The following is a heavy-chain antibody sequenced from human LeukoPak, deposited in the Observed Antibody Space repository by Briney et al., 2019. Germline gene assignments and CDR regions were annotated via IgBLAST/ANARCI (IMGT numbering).Heavy chain of an antibody. CDR3: AKDREGGVMITFGGVIAAFDY. D-gene: IGHD3-16*02. J-gene: IGHJ4*02. CDR1: GFTFSSYA. CDR2: ISGSGGST. Sequence: GGSLRLSCAASGFTFSSYAMSWVRQAPGKGLEWVSAISGSGGSTYYADSVKGRFTISRDNSKNTLYLQMNSLRAEDTAVYYRAKDREGGVMITFGGVIAAFDYWGQGTLVTVSS. V-gene: IGHV3-23*01.